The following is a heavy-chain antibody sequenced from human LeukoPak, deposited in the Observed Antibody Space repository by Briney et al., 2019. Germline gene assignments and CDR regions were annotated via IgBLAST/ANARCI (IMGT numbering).Heavy chain of an antibody. Sequence: SETLSLTCTVSGDSISSSNYYWGWIRQPPGKGLEWIGNIYYSGSTYYNPSLKSRLTISVDTSENQFSLKLSSVTAADTAVYYCARQALVIAVYWGQGTLVTVSS. CDR2: IYYSGST. D-gene: IGHD6-19*01. CDR1: GDSISSSNYY. CDR3: ARQALVIAVY. J-gene: IGHJ4*02. V-gene: IGHV4-39*01.